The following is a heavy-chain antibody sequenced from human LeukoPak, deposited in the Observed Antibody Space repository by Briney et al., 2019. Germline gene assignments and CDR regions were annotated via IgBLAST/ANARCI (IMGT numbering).Heavy chain of an antibody. J-gene: IGHJ5*02. CDR2: IKQDGSDR. Sequence: GGPLRLSCAASGFTFSSYWMSWVRQAPGKGLEWVANIKQDGSDRYYVDSVKGRFTISRDNAKNSLYLQMNSLRADDTAVYYCARPWGVPATRWFDPWGQGTLVTVSS. D-gene: IGHD2-15*01. V-gene: IGHV3-7*01. CDR3: ARPWGVPATRWFDP. CDR1: GFTFSSYW.